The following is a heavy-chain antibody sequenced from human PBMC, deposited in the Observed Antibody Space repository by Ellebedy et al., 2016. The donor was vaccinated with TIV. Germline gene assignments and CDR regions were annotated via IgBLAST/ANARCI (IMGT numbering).Heavy chain of an antibody. CDR3: VRDRGRPDSFDL. Sequence: PGGSLRLSCATSAFNSRSYWMPWVRQAPGKGLAWVSHVNGVESTTVYADSVKGRFTISKDIAKSTLFLQMNSLRAEDTAVYYCVRDRGRPDSFDLWGRGTMVIVSS. CDR2: VNGVESTT. J-gene: IGHJ3*01. V-gene: IGHV3-74*01. CDR1: AFNSRSYW.